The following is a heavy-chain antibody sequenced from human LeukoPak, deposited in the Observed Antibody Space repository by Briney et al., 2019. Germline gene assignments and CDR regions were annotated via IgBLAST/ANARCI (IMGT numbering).Heavy chain of an antibody. CDR2: VNPNNGGT. D-gene: IGHD2-21*02. J-gene: IGHJ4*02. V-gene: IGHV1-2*04. Sequence: ASVKVSCKASGYTFTDYYMHWVRRAPGQGLEWMGWVNPNNGGTNYAQKFQAWVTMTRDTSITTAYMELSRLRSDDTAVYYCARGSVTDSLDYWGQGTLVTVSS. CDR1: GYTFTDYY. CDR3: ARGSVTDSLDY.